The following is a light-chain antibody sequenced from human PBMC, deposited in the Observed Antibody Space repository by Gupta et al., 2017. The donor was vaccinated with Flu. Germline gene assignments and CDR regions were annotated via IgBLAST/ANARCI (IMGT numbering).Light chain of an antibody. CDR3: LQHNSYPRT. CDR1: QGSRNY. CDR2: AAS. V-gene: IGKV1-17*01. J-gene: IGKJ2*01. Sequence: DIQMTQSPSTLSASVGDRDTITRRARQGSRNYLGCYQQKPGKAPKRLIYAASSLQSGVPSRCSGSGSGTEFTLTISILQPEYFATYYWLQHNSYPRTFGQGTKLEIK.